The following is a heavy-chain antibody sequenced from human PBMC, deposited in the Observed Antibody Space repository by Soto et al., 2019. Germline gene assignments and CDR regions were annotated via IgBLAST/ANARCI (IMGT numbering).Heavy chain of an antibody. D-gene: IGHD2-21*01. J-gene: IGHJ4*02. CDR2: IYSDGSHQ. CDR3: ARDRRVIPDADMDY. CDR1: GFTFSMYG. V-gene: IGHV3-30*03. Sequence: QVQLVESGGGVVQPGSSLRLSCEASGFTFSMYGMHWVRQAPGKGLEWVGVIYSDGSHQYYGDSVKGRFTISSDNSNKMVYLKMTGLRLDDSALYYCARDRRVIPDADMDYWGQGVLVTVSS.